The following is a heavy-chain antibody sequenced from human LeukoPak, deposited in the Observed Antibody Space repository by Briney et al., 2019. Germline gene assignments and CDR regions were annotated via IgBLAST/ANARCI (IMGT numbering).Heavy chain of an antibody. V-gene: IGHV4-59*01. Sequence: SETLSFTCTVSGGSISSYYWSWIRQPPGKGLEWIGYIYYSGSTNYNPSLKSRVTISVDTSKNQFSLKLSSVTAADTAVYYCARDLLADGYNFGVWGQGTLVTVSS. J-gene: IGHJ4*02. CDR2: IYYSGST. CDR3: ARDLLADGYNFGV. D-gene: IGHD5-24*01. CDR1: GGSISSYY.